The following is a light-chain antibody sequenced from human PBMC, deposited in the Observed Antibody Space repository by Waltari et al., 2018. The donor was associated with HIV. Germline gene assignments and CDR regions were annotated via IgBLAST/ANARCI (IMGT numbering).Light chain of an antibody. CDR3: AAWDDSRNGYVV. CDR1: RSNIGSNT. J-gene: IGLJ2*01. V-gene: IGLV1-44*01. CDR2: SNN. Sequence: HSVLPQPPPASGPPGQRGTIPCSGTRSNIGSNTATCYQQPPGTAPNLLIHSNNPRPSGGLARLSGSKSGTSASLAISGLQSEDEDDDYCAAWDDSRNGYVVFGGGTKLTVL.